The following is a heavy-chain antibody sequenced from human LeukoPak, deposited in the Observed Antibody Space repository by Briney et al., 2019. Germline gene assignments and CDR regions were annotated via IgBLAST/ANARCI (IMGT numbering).Heavy chain of an antibody. V-gene: IGHV4-39*01. CDR1: GGSISSSSYY. J-gene: IGHJ4*02. CDR3: ARTPKNSGYSSGWYARDPIYYFDY. D-gene: IGHD6-19*01. CDR2: IYYSGST. Sequence: SETLSLTCTVSGGSISSSSYYWGWIRQPPGKGLEWIGSIYYSGSTYHNPSLKSRVTISVDTSKNQFSLKLSSVTAADTAVYYCARTPKNSGYSSGWYARDPIYYFDYWGQGTLVTVSS.